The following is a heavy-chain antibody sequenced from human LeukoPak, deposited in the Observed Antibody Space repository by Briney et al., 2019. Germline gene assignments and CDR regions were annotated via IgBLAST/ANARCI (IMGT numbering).Heavy chain of an antibody. V-gene: IGHV1-24*01. J-gene: IGHJ4*02. Sequence: GASVKVSCKVSVYTLTELSMHWVRQAPGKGLEWMGGFDPEDGETIYAQKFQGRVTMTEDTSTDTAYMELSSLRSEDTAVYYCATAPIVGATFFDYWGQGTLVTVSS. CDR3: ATAPIVGATFFDY. D-gene: IGHD1-26*01. CDR2: FDPEDGET. CDR1: VYTLTELS.